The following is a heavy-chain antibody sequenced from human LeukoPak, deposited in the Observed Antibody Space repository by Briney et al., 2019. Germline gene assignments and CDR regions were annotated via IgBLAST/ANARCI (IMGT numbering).Heavy chain of an antibody. J-gene: IGHJ4*02. CDR3: ARHVGTRVTLVEVYYFDY. CDR2: IYYSGST. V-gene: IGHV4-59*08. D-gene: IGHD4-11*01. CDR1: GGSISSYY. Sequence: PSETLSPTCTVSGGSISSYYWSWIRQPPGKGLEWIGYIYYSGSTNYNPSLKSRVTISVDTSKNQFSLKLSSVTAADTAVYYCARHVGTRVTLVEVYYFDYWGQGTLVTVSS.